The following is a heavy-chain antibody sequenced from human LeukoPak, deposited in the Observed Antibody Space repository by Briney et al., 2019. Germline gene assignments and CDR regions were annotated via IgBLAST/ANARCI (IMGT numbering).Heavy chain of an antibody. CDR2: IYTSGST. Sequence: SQTLSLTCTVSGGSISSGSYYWSWIRQPAGKGLEWIGRIYTSGSTNYNPSLKSRVTISVDTSKNQFSLKLSSVTAADTAVYYCARDRSEQWLSWYFDLWGRGTLVTVSS. CDR1: GGSISSGSYY. CDR3: ARDRSEQWLSWYFDL. D-gene: IGHD6-19*01. J-gene: IGHJ2*01. V-gene: IGHV4-61*02.